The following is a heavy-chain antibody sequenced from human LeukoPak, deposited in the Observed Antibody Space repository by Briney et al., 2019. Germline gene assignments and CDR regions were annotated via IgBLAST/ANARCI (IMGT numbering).Heavy chain of an antibody. CDR1: GFTFSSYG. D-gene: IGHD3-10*01. CDR3: AKDLPEYYGSGSYGFDY. Sequence: GGSLRLSCAASGFTFSSYGLHWVRPAPGKGLEWVAFKRYDGSNKYYADSVKGRFTISRDNSKNTLFLQMNSLRADDTAVYYCAKDLPEYYGSGSYGFDYWGQGTLVTVSS. V-gene: IGHV3-30*02. CDR2: KRYDGSNK. J-gene: IGHJ4*02.